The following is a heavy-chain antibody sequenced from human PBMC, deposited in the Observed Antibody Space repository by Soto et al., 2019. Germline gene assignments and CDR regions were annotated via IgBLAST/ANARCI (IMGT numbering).Heavy chain of an antibody. CDR2: LYYSDNT. CDR3: ARVGGVAARTFDY. J-gene: IGHJ4*02. D-gene: IGHD3-16*01. V-gene: IGHV4-59*01. Sequence: LXLTCTVSGGSIRPFYWSWVRQPPGKGLEWIGYLYYSDNTNYNPSLKSRVTISVDASKNQVSLRLTSVTAADTAVYYCARVGGVAARTFDYWGQGTVVTVSS. CDR1: GGSIRPFY.